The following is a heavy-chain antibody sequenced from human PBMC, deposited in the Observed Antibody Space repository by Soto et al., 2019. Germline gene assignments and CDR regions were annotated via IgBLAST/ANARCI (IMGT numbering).Heavy chain of an antibody. CDR2: IYYSGST. D-gene: IGHD5-18*01. J-gene: IGHJ4*02. CDR1: GRSISSSGYY. CDR3: ASTYRYGHENLVSFDY. Sequence: QVQLQASGPGLVKPSQTLSLTCTVSGRSISSSGYYWSWIRQPPGKGLAWIGSIYYSGSTYYNPSHKSRVTILVDTSKNHFTLKLYSVTAADTTVYYCASTYRYGHENLVSFDYWGEGTLVTFAS. V-gene: IGHV4-31*03.